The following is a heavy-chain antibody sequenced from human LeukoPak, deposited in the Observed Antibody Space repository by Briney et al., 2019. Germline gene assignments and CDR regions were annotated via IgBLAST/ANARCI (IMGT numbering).Heavy chain of an antibody. CDR3: ARDNPQIEYSSSLSAFDI. CDR1: GGSISSYY. J-gene: IGHJ3*02. CDR2: IYYSGST. Sequence: PSETLSLTCTVSGGSISSYYWSWIRQPPGKGLEWIGYIYYSGSTNYNPSLKSRVTISVDTSKNQFSLKLSSVTAADTAVYYCARDNPQIEYSSSLSAFDIRGQGTMVTVSS. V-gene: IGHV4-59*01. D-gene: IGHD6-6*01.